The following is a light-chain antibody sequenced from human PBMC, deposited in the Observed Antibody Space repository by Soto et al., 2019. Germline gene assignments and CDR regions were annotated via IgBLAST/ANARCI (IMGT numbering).Light chain of an antibody. CDR2: ANN. J-gene: IGLJ2*01. Sequence: QSVLTQPPSASGTPGQRVTISCSGSSSNIGTNYVYWYQQLLGTAPKLLIYANNQRPSGVPDRFSGSKSGTSASLAISGLRSEDEADYYCAAWDDSLSGRVVFGGGTKLTVL. CDR1: SSNIGTNY. CDR3: AAWDDSLSGRVV. V-gene: IGLV1-47*02.